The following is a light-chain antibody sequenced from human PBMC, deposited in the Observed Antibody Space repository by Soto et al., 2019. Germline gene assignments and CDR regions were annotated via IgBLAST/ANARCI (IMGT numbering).Light chain of an antibody. V-gene: IGKV1-5*01. CDR2: DAS. CDR3: QHYNSYSLT. J-gene: IGKJ4*01. Sequence: DIQMTQSPSTLSASVGDRVTITCRASQSISNWLAWYQQKPGKAPELLIYDASSLESGVPSRFSGSGSGTEFTLTISSLQPDDFATYYCQHYNSYSLTFGGGTKVDIK. CDR1: QSISNW.